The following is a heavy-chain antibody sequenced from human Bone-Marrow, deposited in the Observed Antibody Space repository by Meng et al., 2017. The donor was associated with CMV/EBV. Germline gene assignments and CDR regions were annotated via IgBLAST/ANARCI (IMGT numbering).Heavy chain of an antibody. CDR2: IRYDGSNK. V-gene: IGHV3-30*02. Sequence: GGSLRLSCAASGFSVSSYYVSWVRQGPGKGLEWVAFIRYDGSNKYYADSVKGRFTISRDNSKNTLYLQMNSLRAEGTPVYYFAKDKEYSSSWYSGEGMDVWGQGTTVTVSS. D-gene: IGHD6-13*01. J-gene: IGHJ6*02. CDR1: GFSVSSYY. CDR3: AKDKEYSSSWYSGEGMDV.